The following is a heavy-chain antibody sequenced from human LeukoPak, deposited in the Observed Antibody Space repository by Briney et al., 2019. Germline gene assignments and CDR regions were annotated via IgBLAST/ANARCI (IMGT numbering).Heavy chain of an antibody. J-gene: IGHJ5*02. CDR2: INAGNDNT. V-gene: IGHV1-3*01. Sequence: ASVKVSCKASGYTFTSYAMHWVRQAPGQRLEWMGWINAGNDNTKYSQKFQGRVTITRDTTASTAYMELSSLRSEDTAVYYCARDLGYCTGGTCYPNWFDPWGQGTLVTVSS. CDR1: GYTFTSYA. CDR3: ARDLGYCTGGTCYPNWFDP. D-gene: IGHD2-15*01.